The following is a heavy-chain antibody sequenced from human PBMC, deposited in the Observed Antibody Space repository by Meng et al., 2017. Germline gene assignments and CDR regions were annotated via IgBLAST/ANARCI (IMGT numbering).Heavy chain of an antibody. J-gene: IGHJ4*02. V-gene: IGHV6-1*01. CDR1: GDSVSSNSAA. CDR2: TYYRSKWYN. Sequence: QVYLHRSGPGMVNPSKPLPRTCSISGDSVSSNSAAWNWIRQSPSRGLEWLGRTYYRSKWYNDYAVSVKSRITINPDTSKNQFSLQLNSVTPEDTAVYYCARGVVYAISYFDYWGQGTLVTVSS. D-gene: IGHD2-8*02. CDR3: ARGVVYAISYFDY.